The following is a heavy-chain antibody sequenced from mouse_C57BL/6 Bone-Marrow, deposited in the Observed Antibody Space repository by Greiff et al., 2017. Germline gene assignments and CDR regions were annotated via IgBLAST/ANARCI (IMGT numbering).Heavy chain of an antibody. V-gene: IGHV1-64*01. J-gene: IGHJ4*01. CDR1: GYTFTSYW. D-gene: IGHD1-1*01. Sequence: QVQLQQPGAELVKPGASVKLSCKASGYTFTSYWMHWVKQRPGQGLEWIGMIHPNSGSTNYNEKFKSKATLTVDKSSSTAYMQLSSLTSEDSAVYYCARITTVVAEGYAMDDWGQGTSVTVSS. CDR2: IHPNSGST. CDR3: ARITTVVAEGYAMDD.